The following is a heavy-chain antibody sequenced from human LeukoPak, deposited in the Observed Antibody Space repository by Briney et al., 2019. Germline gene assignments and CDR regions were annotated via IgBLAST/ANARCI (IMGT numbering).Heavy chain of an antibody. V-gene: IGHV6-1*01. D-gene: IGHD2/OR15-2a*01. CDR1: GDTVSSNSAA. Sequence: SQTLSLTCAISGDTVSSNSAAWNWIRQSPSRDLEWLGRTYFRSKWYNDYAESVKGRISINPDTSKNQFSLQLNSVNPEDTAVYYCANFYLDNWSQGSLVTVSS. J-gene: IGHJ4*02. CDR3: ANFYLDN. CDR2: TYFRSKWYN.